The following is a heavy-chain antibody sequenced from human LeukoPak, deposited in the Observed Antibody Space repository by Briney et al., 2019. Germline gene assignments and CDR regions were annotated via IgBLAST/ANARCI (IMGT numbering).Heavy chain of an antibody. Sequence: PSETLSLTCTVSGGSINNFYWYWVRQPPGNGLEWIGYIYYTGSTNYNPSLKSRVTISVDTSKNLFSLRLTYLTAADTAVYYCARVGGSGSSFDYWGQGTQVTVSS. CDR3: ARVGGSGSSFDY. CDR2: IYYTGST. CDR1: GGSINNFY. J-gene: IGHJ4*02. D-gene: IGHD3-10*01. V-gene: IGHV4-59*01.